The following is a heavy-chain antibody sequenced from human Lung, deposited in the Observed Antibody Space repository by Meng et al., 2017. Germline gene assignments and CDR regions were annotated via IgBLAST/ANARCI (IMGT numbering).Heavy chain of an antibody. CDR1: GGSFSDYY. CDR3: ARGPTTMAHDFDY. V-gene: IGHV4-34*01. CDR2: INHSGST. J-gene: IGHJ4*02. D-gene: IGHD4-11*01. Sequence: GLLQQWGAGLLQPSETLSPPCVVSGGSFSDYYWSWIRQPPGKVLEWIGEINHSGSTNYNPSLESRATISVDTSQNNLSLKLSSVTAADSAVYSCARGPTTMAHDFDYWGQGTLVTVSS.